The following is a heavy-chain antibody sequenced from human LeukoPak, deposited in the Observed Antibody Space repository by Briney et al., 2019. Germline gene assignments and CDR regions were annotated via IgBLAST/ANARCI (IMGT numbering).Heavy chain of an antibody. CDR1: GFTFDDYA. Sequence: GGSLRLSCAASGFTFDDYAMHWVRQAPGKGLEWVSGISWNSGSIGYADSVKGRFTISRDNAKNSLYLQMNSLRAEDTALYYCAKDTRTYSSSFDHWGQGTLVTVSS. CDR3: AKDTRTYSSSFDH. J-gene: IGHJ4*02. CDR2: ISWNSGSI. D-gene: IGHD6-13*01. V-gene: IGHV3-9*01.